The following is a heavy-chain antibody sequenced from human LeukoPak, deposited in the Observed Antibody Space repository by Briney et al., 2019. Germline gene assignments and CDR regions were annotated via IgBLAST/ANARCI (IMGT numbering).Heavy chain of an antibody. D-gene: IGHD3-10*01. CDR2: VIPIFGTA. J-gene: IGHJ4*02. CDR1: GGTFSSYA. Sequence: SVKVSCKASGGTFSSYAISWVRQAPGQGLEWMGGVIPIFGTANYAQKFQGRVTITADESTSTAYMELSSLRSEDTAVYYCARVLLWFGELLYLDYWGQGTLVTVSS. V-gene: IGHV1-69*13. CDR3: ARVLLWFGELLYLDY.